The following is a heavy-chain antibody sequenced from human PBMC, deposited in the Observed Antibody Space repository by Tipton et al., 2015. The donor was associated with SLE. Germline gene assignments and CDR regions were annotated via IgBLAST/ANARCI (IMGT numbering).Heavy chain of an antibody. J-gene: IGHJ4*02. CDR2: IYYSGST. D-gene: IGHD6-19*01. Sequence: TLSLTCTVSGGSISSYYWSWIRQPPGKGLEWIGYIYYSGSTNYNPSLKSLVTISVDTSKNQFSLKLSSVTAADTAVYYCARGEGAVAGTDYWGQGTLVTVSS. V-gene: IGHV4-59*01. CDR1: GGSISSYY. CDR3: ARGEGAVAGTDY.